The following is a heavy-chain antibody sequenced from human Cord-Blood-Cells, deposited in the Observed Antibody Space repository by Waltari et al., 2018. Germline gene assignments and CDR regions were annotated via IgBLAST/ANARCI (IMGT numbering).Heavy chain of an antibody. J-gene: IGHJ4*02. Sequence: VQLVESGGGLVQPGGSLRLSCGASGFTFSSYCMSWVRQAPGKGLEWVANIKQDGSEKYYVDSVKGRFTISRDNAKNSLYLQMNSLRAEDTAVYYCARDDNWNYDYWGQGTLVTVSS. CDR1: GFTFSSYC. CDR3: ARDDNWNYDY. D-gene: IGHD1-20*01. V-gene: IGHV3-7*01. CDR2: IKQDGSEK.